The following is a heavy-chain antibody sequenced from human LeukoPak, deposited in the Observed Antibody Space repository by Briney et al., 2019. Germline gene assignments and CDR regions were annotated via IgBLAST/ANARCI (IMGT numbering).Heavy chain of an antibody. J-gene: IGHJ6*02. D-gene: IGHD6-19*01. V-gene: IGHV1-8*02. CDR2: MNPHSGNV. CDR1: GGTFSRYA. CDR3: ARRGTNSVNYYYYAMDA. Sequence: GASVKVSCKASGGTFSRYAISWVRQVPGQGLEWMGWMNPHSGNVGHAQKFQGRVTMTRNTSIRTAYMELSSLRSEDTAVYYCARRGTNSVNYYYYAMDAWGQGTTVTVSS.